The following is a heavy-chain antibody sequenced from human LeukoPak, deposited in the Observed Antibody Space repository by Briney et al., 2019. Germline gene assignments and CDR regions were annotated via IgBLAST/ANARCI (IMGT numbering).Heavy chain of an antibody. Sequence: GASVKVSCKASGYTFTSYDINWVRQATGQGLEWMGWMNPNSGNTGYAQKFQGRVTMTRNTSISTAYMELSSLRSEDTAVYYCARGRWIVDTAMVTPVDYWGQGTLVTVSS. CDR2: MNPNSGNT. D-gene: IGHD5-18*01. CDR1: GYTFTSYD. V-gene: IGHV1-8*01. CDR3: ARGRWIVDTAMVTPVDY. J-gene: IGHJ4*02.